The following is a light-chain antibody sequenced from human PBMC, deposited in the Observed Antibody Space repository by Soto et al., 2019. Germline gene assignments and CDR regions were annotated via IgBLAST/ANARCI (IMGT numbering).Light chain of an antibody. CDR2: EVT. CDR1: SSDVGGYHY. V-gene: IGLV2-8*01. J-gene: IGLJ2*01. CDR3: SSYAGINNLV. Sequence: QSALTQPPSASGSPGQSVTISCTGTSSDVGGYHYVSWYQQHPGKAPKLMIHEVTKRPSGVPDRFSGSKSGNTASLTVSGLQGEDEADYYCSSYAGINNLVFGGGTKLTVL.